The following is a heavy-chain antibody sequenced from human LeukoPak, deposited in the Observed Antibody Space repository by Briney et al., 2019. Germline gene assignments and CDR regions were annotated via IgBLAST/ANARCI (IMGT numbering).Heavy chain of an antibody. Sequence: PSETLSLTCTVSGGSISSYYWSWIRQPPGKGLEWIGYIYYSGSTNYNPSLKSRVTISVDTSKNQFSLKLGSVTAADTAVYYCARGTGGDSSGYYYPSWFDPWGQGTLVTVSS. CDR1: GGSISSYY. D-gene: IGHD3-22*01. J-gene: IGHJ5*02. V-gene: IGHV4-59*01. CDR2: IYYSGST. CDR3: ARGTGGDSSGYYYPSWFDP.